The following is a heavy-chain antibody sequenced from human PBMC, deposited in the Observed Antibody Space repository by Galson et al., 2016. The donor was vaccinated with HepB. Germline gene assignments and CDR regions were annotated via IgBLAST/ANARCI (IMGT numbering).Heavy chain of an antibody. J-gene: IGHJ4*02. Sequence: PALVKPTQTLTLTCTFSGFSLSTSGVAVGWIRQPPGKALEWLALIYWDDDNRYSPSLKSRISITNDTSNNQVVLTMTNMDDVDTATYYCAHRLRGSGYLGPVFDYWGQGILVTVSS. CDR3: AHRLRGSGYLGPVFDY. CDR2: IYWDDDN. V-gene: IGHV2-5*02. D-gene: IGHD3-22*01. CDR1: GFSLSTSGVA.